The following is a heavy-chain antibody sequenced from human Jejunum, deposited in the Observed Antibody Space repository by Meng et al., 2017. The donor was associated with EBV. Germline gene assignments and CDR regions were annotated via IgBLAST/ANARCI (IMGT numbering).Heavy chain of an antibody. CDR3: ARLGGYASGTYYPIDP. CDR2: INHGGGA. V-gene: IGHV4-34*01. Sequence: VQLPQGGPGLLTPSETLSLTCAVYGGPFSDYYWTWIRQPPGKGLEWIGEINHGGGAIYNPSLKSRVTISVDTSKNQFSLKLSSVTAADTAVYYCARLGGYASGTYYPIDPWGQGTLVTVSS. J-gene: IGHJ5*02. CDR1: GGPFSDYY. D-gene: IGHD3-10*01.